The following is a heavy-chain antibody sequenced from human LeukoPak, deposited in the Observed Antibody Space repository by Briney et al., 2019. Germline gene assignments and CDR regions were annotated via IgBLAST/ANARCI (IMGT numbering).Heavy chain of an antibody. V-gene: IGHV3-33*01. CDR1: GFTFSSYG. Sequence: GGSLRLSCAASGFTFSSYGMHWVRQAPGKGLEWVAVIWYDGSNKYYADSVKGRFTISRDNSKNTLYLQMNSLRAEDTAVYYCARAGQQLFYYYYYMDVWGKGTTVTVS. D-gene: IGHD6-13*01. CDR3: ARAGQQLFYYYYYMDV. J-gene: IGHJ6*03. CDR2: IWYDGSNK.